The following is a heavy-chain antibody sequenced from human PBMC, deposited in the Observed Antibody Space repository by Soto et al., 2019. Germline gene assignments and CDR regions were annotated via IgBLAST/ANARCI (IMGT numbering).Heavy chain of an antibody. J-gene: IGHJ6*02. CDR3: AKDLYLVVPASNYYYCFEMEL. V-gene: IGHV3-30*18. CDR1: GFTFSSYG. D-gene: IGHD2-2*01. Sequence: HVQLVESGGGVVQPGRSLRLSCGASGFTFSSYGMHWVRQAPGKGLEWVAVISYDGSNKYYGDSVKGRFTISRDNSKNRQYLQLNQLMTKNTATSYGAKDLYLVVPASNYYYCFEMELLSQATAVPV. CDR2: ISYDGSNK.